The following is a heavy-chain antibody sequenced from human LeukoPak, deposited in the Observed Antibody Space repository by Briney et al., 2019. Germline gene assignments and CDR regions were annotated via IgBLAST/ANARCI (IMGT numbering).Heavy chain of an antibody. D-gene: IGHD6-13*01. V-gene: IGHV1-2*06. CDR1: GYTFTGYY. CDR3: ARGEAGYPDY. J-gene: IGHJ4*02. CDR2: INPNSGGT. Sequence: ASVKVSCKASGYTFTGYYLHWVRQAPGQGLEWMGRINPNSGGTNYAQKFQGRVTMTRDTSISTVYMELSRLSSDDTAVYYCARGEAGYPDYWGQGTLVTVSS.